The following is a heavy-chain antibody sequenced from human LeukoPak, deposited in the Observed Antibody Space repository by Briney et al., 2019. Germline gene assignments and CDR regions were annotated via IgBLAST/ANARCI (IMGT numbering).Heavy chain of an antibody. CDR1: GFTFSSYR. D-gene: IGHD2-2*01. Sequence: GGSLRLSCAASGFTFSSYRMNWVRQAPGKGLEWVSYISSSSSTIYYADSVKGRFTISRDNAKNSLYLQMNSLRAEDTAVYYCARDRYCSSTSCSPGMAKGGYWGQGTLVTVSS. CDR2: ISSSSSTI. CDR3: ARDRYCSSTSCSPGMAKGGY. J-gene: IGHJ4*02. V-gene: IGHV3-48*01.